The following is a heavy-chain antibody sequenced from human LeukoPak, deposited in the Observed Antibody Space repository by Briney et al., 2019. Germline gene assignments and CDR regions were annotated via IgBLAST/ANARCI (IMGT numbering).Heavy chain of an antibody. V-gene: IGHV3-15*01. Sequence: AGGSLRLSCAASGFTFSNAWMSWVRQAPGKGLEWVGRIKSKTDGGTTDYAAPVKGRFTISRDDSKNTLYLQMSSLKTEDTAVYYCTTDGGYSYGPFDYWGQGTLVTVSS. J-gene: IGHJ4*02. CDR1: GFTFSNAW. CDR2: IKSKTDGGTT. CDR3: TTDGGYSYGPFDY. D-gene: IGHD5-18*01.